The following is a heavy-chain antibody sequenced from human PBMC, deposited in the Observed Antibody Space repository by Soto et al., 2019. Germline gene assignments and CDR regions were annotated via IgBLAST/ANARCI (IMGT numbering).Heavy chain of an antibody. CDR2: ISYDGSNK. J-gene: IGHJ6*02. D-gene: IGHD3-3*01. CDR3: ARRQYFGGPHYYYGMDV. Sequence: QVQLVESGGGVVQPGRSLRLSCIASGFSINNYALHWVRRAPGRGLEWVAVISYDGSNKYYADSVVGRFTISRDNSKNTLYVQMNSLRFEDTAVYHCARRQYFGGPHYYYGMDVWGQGTVVTVSS. CDR1: GFSINNYA. V-gene: IGHV3-30-3*01.